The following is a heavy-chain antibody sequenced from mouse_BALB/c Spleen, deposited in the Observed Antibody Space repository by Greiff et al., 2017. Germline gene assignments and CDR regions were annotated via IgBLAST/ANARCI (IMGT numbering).Heavy chain of an antibody. D-gene: IGHD1-1*01. CDR1: GFSLTSYG. CDR2: IWAGGST. Sequence: VQRVESGPGLVAPSQSLSITCTVSGFSLTSYGVHWVRQPPGKGLEWLGVIWAGGSTNYNSALMSRLSISKDNSKSQVFLKMNSLQTDDTAMYYCARTYGSSYYFDYWGQGTTLTVSS. J-gene: IGHJ2*01. CDR3: ARTYGSSYYFDY. V-gene: IGHV2-9*02.